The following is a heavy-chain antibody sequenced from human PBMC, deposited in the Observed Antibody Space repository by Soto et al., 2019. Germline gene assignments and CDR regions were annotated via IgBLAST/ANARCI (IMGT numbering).Heavy chain of an antibody. J-gene: IGHJ4*02. D-gene: IGHD5-18*01. CDR1: GFTFTNSA. CDR3: ATDKGDSYGYGSY. CDR2: IVVGSGNT. Sequence: QLLESGGGLVQPGGSLRLSCAASGFTFTNSAVQWVRQARGQRLEWIGWIVVGSGNTNYAQKFQARVTITRDMSTTTAYMELSSLRSEDTAVYYCATDKGDSYGYGSYWGQGTLVTVSS. V-gene: IGHV1-58*01.